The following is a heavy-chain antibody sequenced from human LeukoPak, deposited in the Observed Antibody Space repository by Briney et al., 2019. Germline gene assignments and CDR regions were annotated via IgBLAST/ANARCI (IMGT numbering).Heavy chain of an antibody. CDR1: GFTFSSYW. CDR3: ARSEIGYSSGWYVQYYFDY. CDR2: ISYDGSNK. V-gene: IGHV3-30*03. D-gene: IGHD6-19*01. Sequence: GGSLRLSCAASGFTFSSYWMHWVRQAPGKGLEWVAVISYDGSNKYYADSVKGRFTISRDNSKNTLYLQMNSLRAEDTAVYYCARSEIGYSSGWYVQYYFDYWGQGTLVTVSS. J-gene: IGHJ4*02.